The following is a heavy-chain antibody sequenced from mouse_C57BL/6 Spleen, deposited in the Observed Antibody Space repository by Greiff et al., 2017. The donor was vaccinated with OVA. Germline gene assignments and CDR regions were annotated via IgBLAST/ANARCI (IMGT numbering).Heavy chain of an antibody. CDR2: IYPGNSDT. CDR1: GYTLTSYW. J-gene: IGHJ2*01. CDR3: TRGITTVVSYFDY. V-gene: IGHV1-5*01. Sequence: VQLKQSGTVLARPGASVKMSCKTSGYTLTSYWMHWVKQRPGQGLEWIGAIYPGNSDTSYNQKFKGKAKLTAVTSASTAYMELSSLTNEDSAVYYCTRGITTVVSYFDYWGQGTTLTVSS. D-gene: IGHD1-1*01.